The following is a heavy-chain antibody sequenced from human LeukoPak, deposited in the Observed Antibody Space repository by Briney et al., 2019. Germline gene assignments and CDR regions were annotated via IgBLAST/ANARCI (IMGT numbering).Heavy chain of an antibody. CDR3: ARERRGSYYAFES. CDR1: GFSISDHY. CDR2: VTSSGSST. V-gene: IGHV3-11*01. J-gene: IGHJ4*02. D-gene: IGHD3-10*01. Sequence: GGSLRLSCAASGFSISDHYMSWIRQSPGKGLEWISYVTSSGSSTKYADSVKGRFTISRDNAKNSVALQMNSLRAEHTAVYYCARERRGSYYAFESWGQGTLVTVSS.